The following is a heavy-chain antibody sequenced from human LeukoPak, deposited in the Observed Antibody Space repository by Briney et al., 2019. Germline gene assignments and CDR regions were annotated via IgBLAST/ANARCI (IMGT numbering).Heavy chain of an antibody. Sequence: ASVKVSCKASGYTFTSYDINWVRQATGQGLEWMGWMNPNSGNTGYAQKFQGRITMTRNTSISTAYMELSSLTSEDTAVYYCARIAAAGNRRLSFWGQGTLVTVSS. V-gene: IGHV1-8*01. J-gene: IGHJ4*02. D-gene: IGHD6-13*01. CDR3: ARIAAAGNRRLSF. CDR1: GYTFTSYD. CDR2: MNPNSGNT.